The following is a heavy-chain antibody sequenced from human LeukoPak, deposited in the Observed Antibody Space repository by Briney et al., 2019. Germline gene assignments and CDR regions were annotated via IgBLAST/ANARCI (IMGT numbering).Heavy chain of an antibody. J-gene: IGHJ4*02. CDR2: IWYDGSNK. V-gene: IGHV3-33*01. D-gene: IGHD4-23*01. Sequence: PGGSLRLSCAASGFTFSGYGMHWVRQPPGKGLEWVTVIWYDGSNKYYADSVKGRFTISRDNAKNSLYLQMNSLRAEDTAVYYCARDPFTVVTPGDDYWGQGTLVTVSS. CDR1: GFTFSGYG. CDR3: ARDPFTVVTPGDDY.